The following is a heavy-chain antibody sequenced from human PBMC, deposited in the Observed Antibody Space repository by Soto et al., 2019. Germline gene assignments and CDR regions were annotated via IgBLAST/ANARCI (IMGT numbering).Heavy chain of an antibody. J-gene: IGHJ3*02. Sequence: ASVKVSCKASGYTFTSYDINWVRQATGQGLEWMGWMNPNSGNTGYAQKFQGRVTMTRNTSISTAYMELSSLRSEDTAVYYCARGHPDSSGYYGHDAFDIWGQGTMVTVS. CDR3: ARGHPDSSGYYGHDAFDI. V-gene: IGHV1-8*01. CDR1: GYTFTSYD. CDR2: MNPNSGNT. D-gene: IGHD3-22*01.